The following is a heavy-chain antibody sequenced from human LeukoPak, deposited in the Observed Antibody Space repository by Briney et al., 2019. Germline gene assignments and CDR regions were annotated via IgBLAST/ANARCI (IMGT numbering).Heavy chain of an antibody. D-gene: IGHD2-15*01. J-gene: IGHJ4*02. CDR2: IDPGDSYT. CDR3: ARQGSLGYCSGGSCSRSDY. V-gene: IGHV5-10-1*01. CDR1: GYSFTSYW. Sequence: GESLRISCKGSGYSFTSYWISWVRQMPGKGLEWMGRIDPGDSYTNYSPSFQGHVTISADKSISTAYLQWSSLKASDTAMYYCARQGSLGYCSGGSCSRSDYWGQGTLVTVSS.